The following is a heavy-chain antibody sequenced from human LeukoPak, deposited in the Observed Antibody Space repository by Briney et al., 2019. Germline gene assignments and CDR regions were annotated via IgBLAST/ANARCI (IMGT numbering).Heavy chain of an antibody. D-gene: IGHD2-21*02. Sequence: PGGSLRLSCAASGFGFSSYTMNWVRQAPGKGLELVSIICSSSSYIYYADSVKGRFTISRDNAKNALYLQMNSLRVEDTAVYYCARDGRCGGDCYASWGQGTLVTVSS. CDR1: GFGFSSYT. CDR3: ARDGRCGGDCYAS. V-gene: IGHV3-21*01. J-gene: IGHJ4*02. CDR2: ICSSSSYI.